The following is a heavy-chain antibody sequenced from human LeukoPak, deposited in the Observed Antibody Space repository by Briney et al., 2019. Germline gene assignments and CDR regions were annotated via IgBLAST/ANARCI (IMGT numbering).Heavy chain of an antibody. D-gene: IGHD6-13*01. CDR2: IHHSESF. J-gene: IGHJ3*02. CDR3: ARHRPGIAAAGTDDAFDI. V-gene: IGHV4-38-2*02. CDR1: GYSISSGYY. Sequence: NPSETLSLSCTVSGYSISSGYYWGWIRQPPGKGLEWIGNIHHSESFYYNPSLKGRVTISVDTSKNQFSLKLSSVTAADTAVYYCARHRPGIAAAGTDDAFDIWGQGTMVTVSS.